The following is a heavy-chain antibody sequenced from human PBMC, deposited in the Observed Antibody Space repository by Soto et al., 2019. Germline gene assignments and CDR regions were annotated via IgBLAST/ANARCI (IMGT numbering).Heavy chain of an antibody. J-gene: IGHJ3*02. V-gene: IGHV2-5*02. CDR3: AHLMITYGGVVADDAFDI. D-gene: IGHD3-16*02. CDR1: GFSLSAATVG. CDR2: VYWDGDK. Sequence: SGPTLVNPTQTLTLTCTFSGFSLSAATVGVAWIRQPPGKALEWLAVVYWDGDKRYSPSLNSRLTITKDASSNQVVLTVANMDPVDTATYYCAHLMITYGGVVADDAFDIWGPGTMVTVSS.